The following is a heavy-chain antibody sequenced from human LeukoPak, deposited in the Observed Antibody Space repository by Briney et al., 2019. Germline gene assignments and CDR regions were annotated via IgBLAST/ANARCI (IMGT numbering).Heavy chain of an antibody. CDR2: IYTSGST. V-gene: IGHV4-4*07. D-gene: IGHD3-3*01. J-gene: IGHJ4*02. CDR1: GGSISSYY. CDR3: ASTLTIFGSSYTLDY. Sequence: SETLSLTCTVSGGSISSYYWSWIRQPAGKGLEWIGRIYTSGSTNYNPSLKSRVTMSVDTSKNQFSLKLSSVTAADTAVYYCASTLTIFGSSYTLDYWGQGTLVTVSS.